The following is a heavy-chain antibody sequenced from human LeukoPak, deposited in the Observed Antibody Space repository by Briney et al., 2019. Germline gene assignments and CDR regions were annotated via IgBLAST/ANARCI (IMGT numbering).Heavy chain of an antibody. V-gene: IGHV4-34*01. CDR2: INHSGST. J-gene: IGHJ4*02. D-gene: IGHD3-22*01. Sequence: SETLSLTCAVYGGSFSGYYWSWISQPPGKALEWIGEINHSGSTNYIPSLNSRVTISVDTSKNQFSLKLSSETAADTAVYYCARRVVVLRDFDYWGQGTLVTVSS. CDR3: ARRVVVLRDFDY. CDR1: GGSFSGYY.